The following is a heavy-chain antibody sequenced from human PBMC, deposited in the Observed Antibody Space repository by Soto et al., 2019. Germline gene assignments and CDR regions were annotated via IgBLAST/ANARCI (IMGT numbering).Heavy chain of an antibody. CDR1: GGSISSSNW. CDR3: ARDLGAAAGHYFDY. V-gene: IGHV4-4*02. D-gene: IGHD6-13*01. Sequence: SETLSLTCAVSGGSISSSNWWSWVRQPPGKGLERIGEIYHSGSTNYNPSLKSRVTISVDKSKNQFSLKLSSVTAADTAVYYCARDLGAAAGHYFDYWGQGTLVTVSS. J-gene: IGHJ4*02. CDR2: IYHSGST.